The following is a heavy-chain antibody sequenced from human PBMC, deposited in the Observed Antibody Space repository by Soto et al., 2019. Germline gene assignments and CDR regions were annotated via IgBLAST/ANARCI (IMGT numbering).Heavy chain of an antibody. CDR1: GGSFSGYY. Sequence: QVQLQQCGAGLLKPSETLSLTCAVYGGSFSGYYWSWIRQPPGKGLEWIGEINHSGSTNYNPSLKGRVTISVDSSKNQFSLKLSSVTAADTAVYYCARGSREYSGYDWTPGGYYSDYWGQGTLVTVSS. V-gene: IGHV4-34*01. D-gene: IGHD5-12*01. J-gene: IGHJ4*02. CDR3: ARGSREYSGYDWTPGGYYSDY. CDR2: INHSGST.